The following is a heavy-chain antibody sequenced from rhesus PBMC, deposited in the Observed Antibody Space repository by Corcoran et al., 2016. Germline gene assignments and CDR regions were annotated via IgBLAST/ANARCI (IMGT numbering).Heavy chain of an antibody. D-gene: IGHD4-35*01. CDR3: ARDRFLGDGNNDY. V-gene: IGHV4-80*01. CDR1: GASISSNW. CDR2: INGNRGIT. J-gene: IGHJ4*01. Sequence: QVQLQESGPGLVKPSETLSLTCTVSGASISSNWWSWIRQPPGKGLEWIGEINGNRGITNSNPSLKRRFTISKDASKNQFSLKLSSVTAADTAVYYCARDRFLGDGNNDYWGQGVLVTVSS.